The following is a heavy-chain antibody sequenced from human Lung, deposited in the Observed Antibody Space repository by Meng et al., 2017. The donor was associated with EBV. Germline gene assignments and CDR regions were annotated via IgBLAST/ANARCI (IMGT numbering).Heavy chain of an antibody. CDR2: IHHSGRT. Sequence: QGPLPEWAPGLVIPSGTLALTCAVAGGSIIIGNWWSWVRQSPGKGLEWIGEIHHSGRTNYNPSLKSRITMSLDKPKNQFSLKLTSVTAADTAVYYCAREWCSGGSCYPDYWGQGTLVTVSS. CDR1: GGSIIIGNW. D-gene: IGHD2-15*01. J-gene: IGHJ4*02. V-gene: IGHV4-4*02. CDR3: AREWCSGGSCYPDY.